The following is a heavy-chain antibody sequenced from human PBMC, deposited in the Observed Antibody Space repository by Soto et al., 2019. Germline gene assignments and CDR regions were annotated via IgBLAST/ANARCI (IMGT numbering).Heavy chain of an antibody. CDR2: IYYSGST. V-gene: IGHV4-59*08. CDR1: GGSISSYY. Sequence: SETLSLTCTVSGGSISSYYWSWIRQPPGKGLEWIGYIYYSGSTNYNPSLKSRVTISVDTSKNQFSLKLSSVTAADTAVYYCASTYYYDSSGYYPQWGQGTLVTVSS. D-gene: IGHD3-22*01. CDR3: ASTYYYDSSGYYPQ. J-gene: IGHJ4*02.